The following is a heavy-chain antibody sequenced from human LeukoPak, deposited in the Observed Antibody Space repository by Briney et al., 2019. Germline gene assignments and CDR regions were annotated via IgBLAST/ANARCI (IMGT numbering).Heavy chain of an antibody. CDR3: ARLTICTSCYQYYFDY. J-gene: IGHJ4*02. CDR2: IYYSGST. V-gene: IGHV4-39*01. D-gene: IGHD2-2*01. CDR1: GGSISSSSYY. Sequence: SETLSLTCTVSGGSISSSSYYWGWIRQPPGKGLEWTGSIYYSGSTYYNPSLKSRVTISVDTSKNQFSLKLSSVSAADTAVYYCARLTICTSCYQYYFDYWGQGTLVTVSS.